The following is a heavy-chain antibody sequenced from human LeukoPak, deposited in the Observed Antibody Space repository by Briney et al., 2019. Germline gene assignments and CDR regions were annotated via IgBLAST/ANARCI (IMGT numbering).Heavy chain of an antibody. V-gene: IGHV3-23*01. Sequence: PGGSLRLSCAASGFTFSSYAMSWVRQAPGKGLEWVSAISGSGGSTYYADSVKGRFTISRDNSKNTLYLQMNSLRAEDTAVYYCARDPDYGGNPDYWGQGTLVTVSS. CDR2: ISGSGGST. CDR3: ARDPDYGGNPDY. CDR1: GFTFSSYA. J-gene: IGHJ4*02. D-gene: IGHD4-23*01.